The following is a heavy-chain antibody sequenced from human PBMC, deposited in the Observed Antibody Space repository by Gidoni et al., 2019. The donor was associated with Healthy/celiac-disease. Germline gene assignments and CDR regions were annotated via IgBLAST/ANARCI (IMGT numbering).Heavy chain of an antibody. CDR3: ARVSVVVTARKGFFDY. Sequence: QVQLQESGPGLVKPSETLSLTCTVPGGSVSSGSYYWSWIRQPPGKGLEWIGYIYYSGSTNYNPSLKSRVTISVDTSKNQFSLKLSSVTAADTAVYYCARVSVVVTARKGFFDYWGQGTLVTVSS. D-gene: IGHD2-21*02. V-gene: IGHV4-61*01. CDR2: IYYSGST. J-gene: IGHJ4*02. CDR1: GGSVSSGSYY.